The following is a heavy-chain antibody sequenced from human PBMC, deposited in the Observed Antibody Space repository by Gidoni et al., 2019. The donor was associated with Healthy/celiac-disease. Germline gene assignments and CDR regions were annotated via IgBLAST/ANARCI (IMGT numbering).Heavy chain of an antibody. J-gene: IGHJ4*02. CDR2: ISSSSSYI. Sequence: EVKLVESGGGLVKHGGSRRLSCAASGFSVSSDSMIWVRQAPGKGLGWVSSISSSSSYISYADSVKGRFTISRDNAKNSLYLQMTSLRAEDTAVYYCAREFGDYYGSGSYYPDWGQGTLVTVSS. V-gene: IGHV3-21*01. D-gene: IGHD3-10*01. CDR1: GFSVSSDS. CDR3: AREFGDYYGSGSYYPD.